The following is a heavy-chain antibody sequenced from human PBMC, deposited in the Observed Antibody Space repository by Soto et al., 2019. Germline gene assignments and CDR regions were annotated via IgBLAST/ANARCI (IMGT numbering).Heavy chain of an antibody. J-gene: IGHJ4*02. V-gene: IGHV3-23*01. CDR3: AKHIDSSGHTVPHYFDY. CDR1: GFTFSSYA. Sequence: GGSLRLSCAASGFTFSSYAMSWVRQAPGKGLEWVSTISGGGGTTYYADSVRGRFTISRDNSKNTLFLQMSSLRAEDAAVYYCAKHIDSSGHTVPHYFDYWGQGTPVTVSS. D-gene: IGHD3-22*01. CDR2: ISGGGGTT.